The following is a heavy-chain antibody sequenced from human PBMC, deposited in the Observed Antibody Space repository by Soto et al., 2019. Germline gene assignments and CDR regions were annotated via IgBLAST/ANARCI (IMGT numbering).Heavy chain of an antibody. CDR1: GASLSGYY. V-gene: IGHV4-34*01. J-gene: IGHJ4*02. CDR2: MNHSGST. D-gene: IGHD6-13*01. Sequence: QVQLQQWGAGLLQPSETLSLTCAVYGASLSGYYWSWIRQPPGKGLEWIGEMNHSGSTSYNPSLKSRVIISVDTSKNQFSLKLNSVTAADTAVYYCARGAQHSGSWHFDYWGQGTLVTVSS. CDR3: ARGAQHSGSWHFDY.